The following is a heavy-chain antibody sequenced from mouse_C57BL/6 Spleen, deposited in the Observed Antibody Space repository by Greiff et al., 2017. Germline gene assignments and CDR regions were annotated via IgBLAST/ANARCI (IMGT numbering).Heavy chain of an antibody. Sequence: QVQLQQPGAELVRPGTSVKLSCKASGYTFTSYWMHWVKQRPGQGLEWIGVIDPSESYTNYNQKFKGKATLTVDTSSSTAYMQLSSLTSEDSAVYYCARHRGIYAMDYWGQGTSVTVSS. V-gene: IGHV1-59*01. CDR1: GYTFTSYW. CDR3: ARHRGIYAMDY. J-gene: IGHJ4*01. CDR2: IDPSESYT.